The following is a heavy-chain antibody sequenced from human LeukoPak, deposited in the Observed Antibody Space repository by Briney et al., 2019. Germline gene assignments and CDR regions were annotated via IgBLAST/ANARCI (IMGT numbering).Heavy chain of an antibody. D-gene: IGHD3-22*01. J-gene: IGHJ3*02. Sequence: GESLKISCKGSGYSFTSYWIGWVRQMPGKGLGWMGIIYPGDSDTRYSPSFQGQVTISADKSISTAYLQWSSLKASDTAMYYCARGYYDSSGYYIDAFDIWGQGTMVTVSS. CDR3: ARGYYDSSGYYIDAFDI. CDR2: IYPGDSDT. CDR1: GYSFTSYW. V-gene: IGHV5-51*01.